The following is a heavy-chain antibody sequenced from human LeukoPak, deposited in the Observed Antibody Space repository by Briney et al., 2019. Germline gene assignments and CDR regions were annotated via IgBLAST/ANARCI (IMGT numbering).Heavy chain of an antibody. CDR1: GGSISSYY. CDR2: IYNSAST. V-gene: IGHV4-59*01. CDR3: ATSPEGLWFGESGGMDV. Sequence: SETLSLTCTVSGGSISSYYGSWIRQPPGKGLEWIGYIYNSASTNYNPSLKSRVTISEDTSKNQFSLKLTSVTAADTAVYYCATSPEGLWFGESGGMDVWGQGTTVTVSS. D-gene: IGHD3-10*01. J-gene: IGHJ6*02.